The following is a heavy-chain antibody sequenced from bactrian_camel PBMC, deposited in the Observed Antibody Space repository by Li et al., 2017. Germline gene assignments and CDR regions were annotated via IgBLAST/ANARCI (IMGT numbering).Heavy chain of an antibody. Sequence: HVQLVESGGGLVQPGGSLRLSCAASKSRLAFSVYSMYWVRQAPGKGLEWVSGVSSSGVSTSYADSVKGRFTISRDNAKNTLYLQMNSLEPEDTAVYYCAADLSRGESRGSWWPGPFEYWGQGTQVTVS. CDR1: KSRLAFSVYS. CDR3: AADLSRGESRGSWWPGPFEY. J-gene: IGHJ4*01. CDR2: VSSSGVST. D-gene: IGHD6*01. V-gene: IGHV3S1*01.